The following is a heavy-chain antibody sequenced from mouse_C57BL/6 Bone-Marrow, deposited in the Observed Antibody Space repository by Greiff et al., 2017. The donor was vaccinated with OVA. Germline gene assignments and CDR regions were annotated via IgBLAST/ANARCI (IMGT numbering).Heavy chain of an antibody. D-gene: IGHD3-2*02. CDR2: IYPGSGNT. Sequence: VQLQESGAELVRPGASVKLSCKASGYTFTDYYINWVKQRPGQGLEWIARIYPGSGNTYYNEKFKGKATLTAEKSSSTAYMQLSNLTSEDSAVYFCARSGYFDYWGQGTTLTVSS. CDR1: GYTFTDYY. CDR3: ARSGYFDY. J-gene: IGHJ2*01. V-gene: IGHV1-76*01.